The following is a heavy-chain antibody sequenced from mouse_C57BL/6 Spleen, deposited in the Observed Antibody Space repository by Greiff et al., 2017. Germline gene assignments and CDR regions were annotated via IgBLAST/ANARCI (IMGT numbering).Heavy chain of an antibody. D-gene: IGHD1-1*01. V-gene: IGHV1-81*01. CDR2: IYPRSGDT. J-gene: IGHJ3*01. Sequence: QVQLQQSGAELARPGASVKLSCKASGYTFTSYGISWVKQRTGQGLEWIGEIYPRSGDTYYNEKFKGKATLTADKSSSTAYMELRSLTSEDSAVYFCARGDYYGSSYGLAYWGQGTLVTVSA. CDR3: ARGDYYGSSYGLAY. CDR1: GYTFTSYG.